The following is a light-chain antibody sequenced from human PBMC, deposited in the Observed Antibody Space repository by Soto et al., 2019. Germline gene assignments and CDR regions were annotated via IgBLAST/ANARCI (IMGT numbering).Light chain of an antibody. V-gene: IGKV3-15*01. J-gene: IGKJ1*01. CDR3: QQYNNWPLLA. CDR1: QSVSSN. Sequence: EIVMTQSPATLSVSPGERATLSCRASQSVSSNLAWYQQKPGQAPRLLIYGASTRATGIPARFSGSGSGTAFTLTISSLQSEDFAVYYCQQYNNWPLLAFGQGTKVEIK. CDR2: GAS.